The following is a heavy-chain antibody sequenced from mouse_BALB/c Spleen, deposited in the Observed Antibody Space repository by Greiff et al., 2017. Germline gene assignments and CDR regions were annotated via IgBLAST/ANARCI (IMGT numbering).Heavy chain of an antibody. CDR3: ARPRVITYWYFDV. Sequence: EVQLQQSGGGLVQPGGSLKLSCAASGFDFSRYWMSWVRQAPGKGLEWIGEINPDSSTINYTPSLKDKFIISRDNAKNTLYLQMSKVRSEDTALYYCARPRVITYWYFDVWGAGTTVTVAS. V-gene: IGHV4-1*02. CDR2: INPDSSTI. CDR1: GFDFSRYW. D-gene: IGHD2-4*01. J-gene: IGHJ1*01.